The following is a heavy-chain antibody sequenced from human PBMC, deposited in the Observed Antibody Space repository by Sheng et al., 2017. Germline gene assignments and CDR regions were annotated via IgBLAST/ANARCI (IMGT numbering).Heavy chain of an antibody. CDR1: GFTFGDYA. CDR3: TASSGYFY. Sequence: EVQLVESGGGLVQPGRSLRLSCTASGFTFGDYAMSWVRQAPGKGLEWVGFIRSKAYGGTTEYAASVKGRFTISRDDSKSIAYLQMNSLKTEDTAVYYCTASSGYFYWGQGTLVTV. V-gene: IGHV3-49*04. CDR2: IRSKAYGGTT. J-gene: IGHJ4*02. D-gene: IGHD3-22*01.